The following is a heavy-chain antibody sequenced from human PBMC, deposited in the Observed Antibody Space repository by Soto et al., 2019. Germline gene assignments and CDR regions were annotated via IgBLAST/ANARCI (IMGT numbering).Heavy chain of an antibody. CDR1: GFTFSSYA. D-gene: IGHD3-9*01. V-gene: IGHV3-23*01. J-gene: IGHJ4*02. CDR3: AKTQNDILDL. Sequence: GGSLRLSCAASGFTFSSYAMSWVRQAPGKGLEWVSVISGSGDFTFYGDSVKGRFTISRDNSKNTLYLQMNTLRAEDTAVYFCAKTQNDILDLWGQGTLVTVSS. CDR2: ISGSGDFT.